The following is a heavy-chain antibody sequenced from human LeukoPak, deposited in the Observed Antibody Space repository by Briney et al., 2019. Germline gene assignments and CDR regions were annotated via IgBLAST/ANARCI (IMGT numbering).Heavy chain of an antibody. J-gene: IGHJ4*02. CDR1: GYTFTGYY. CDR2: INPNSGGT. Sequence: ASVKVSCKASGYTFTGYYRHWVPQAPGQELEWMGWINPNSGGTNYAQKFQGRVTMTRDTSISTAHMELSRLRSDDTAVYYCARDYDSSGWYGWYFDYWGQGTLVTVSS. D-gene: IGHD6-19*01. CDR3: ARDYDSSGWYGWYFDY. V-gene: IGHV1-2*02.